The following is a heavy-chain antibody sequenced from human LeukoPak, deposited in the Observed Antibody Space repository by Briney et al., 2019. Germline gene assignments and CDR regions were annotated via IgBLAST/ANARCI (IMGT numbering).Heavy chain of an antibody. Sequence: GGSLRLSCVASGFTFSSYWMHWVRQAPGKGLVWVSRINSDGSSTSYADSVKGRFNISRDNAKNTLYLQVNSLTAEDTAVYYCARGNYYGMDVWGQGTTVTVSS. J-gene: IGHJ6*02. V-gene: IGHV3-74*01. CDR2: INSDGSST. CDR1: GFTFSSYW. CDR3: ARGNYYGMDV.